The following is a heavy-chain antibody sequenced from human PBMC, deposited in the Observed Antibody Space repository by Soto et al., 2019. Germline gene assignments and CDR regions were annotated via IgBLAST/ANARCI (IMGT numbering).Heavy chain of an antibody. D-gene: IGHD3-22*01. CDR1: GGSVRSNTYY. J-gene: IGHJ5*01. Sequence: QVQLQESGPGLVKPSETLSLTCTVSGGSVRSNTYYWIWIRQPPGKGLEWIGYIYYTGSTDYNPSLKSRVSISIDASKNPFSLNLNSVTAADTAVYFCARQYYDSARGHRWFDSWGQGTLVTVSS. CDR3: ARQYYDSARGHRWFDS. CDR2: IYYTGST. V-gene: IGHV4-61*01.